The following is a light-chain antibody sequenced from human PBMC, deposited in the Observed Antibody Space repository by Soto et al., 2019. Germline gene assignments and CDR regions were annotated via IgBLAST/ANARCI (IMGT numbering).Light chain of an antibody. CDR1: SSDVGGYNS. V-gene: IGLV2-14*01. CDR2: EVS. CDR3: SSYTTTSPLD. J-gene: IGLJ1*01. Sequence: SVLTQPASVSGSPGQSITISCTGTSSDVGGYNSVSLYQHHPGKAPKIMIFEVSNRPSGVSNRFSGSKSGNTASLPISGLQTEDEADYYCSSYTTTSPLDFGIGTKVTV.